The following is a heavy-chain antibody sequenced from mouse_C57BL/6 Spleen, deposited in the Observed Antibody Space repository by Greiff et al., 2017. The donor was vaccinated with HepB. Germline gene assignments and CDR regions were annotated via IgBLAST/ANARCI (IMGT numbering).Heavy chain of an antibody. Sequence: QVQLQQPGAELVKPGASVKLSCKASGYTFTSYWMQWVKQRPGQGLEWIGEIDPSNSYTNYNQKFKGKATLTVDKSSSTAYMQLSSLTSEDSAVYYCARRVYYYGSRDYWGQGTTLTVSS. J-gene: IGHJ2*01. CDR3: ARRVYYYGSRDY. CDR2: IDPSNSYT. CDR1: GYTFTSYW. V-gene: IGHV1-50*01. D-gene: IGHD1-1*01.